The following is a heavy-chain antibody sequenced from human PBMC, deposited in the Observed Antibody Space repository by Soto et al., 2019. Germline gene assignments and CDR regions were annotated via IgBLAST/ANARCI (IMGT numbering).Heavy chain of an antibody. CDR3: AKDPRIGIAVAGVFDY. CDR2: ISGSGGGT. V-gene: IGHV3-23*01. D-gene: IGHD6-19*01. Sequence: EVQLLESGGGLVQPGGSLRLSCAASGFTFSTYAMSWVRQAPGKGLEWVSAISGSGGGTYYADSVKGRFTISRDNSKNTLYLQMNSLRAEDTAVYYCAKDPRIGIAVAGVFDYWGQGTLVTVSS. CDR1: GFTFSTYA. J-gene: IGHJ4*02.